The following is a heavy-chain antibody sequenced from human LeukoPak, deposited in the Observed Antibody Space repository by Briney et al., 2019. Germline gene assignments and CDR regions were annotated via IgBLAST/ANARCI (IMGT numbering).Heavy chain of an antibody. D-gene: IGHD3-22*01. Sequence: ASETLSLTCTVSGYSISSGYYWGWIRQPPGKGLEWIGSIYHSGSTYYNPSLKSRVTISVDTSKNQFSLKLSSVTAADTAVYYCARNLDYYDSSGYYFDYWGQGTLVTVSS. CDR2: IYHSGST. CDR3: ARNLDYYDSSGYYFDY. J-gene: IGHJ4*02. V-gene: IGHV4-38-2*02. CDR1: GYSISSGYY.